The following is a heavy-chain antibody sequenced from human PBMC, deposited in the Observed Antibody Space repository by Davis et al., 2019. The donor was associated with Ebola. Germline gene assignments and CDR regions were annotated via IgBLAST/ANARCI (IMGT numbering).Heavy chain of an antibody. CDR3: ARGYSNGFDP. V-gene: IGHV4-34*01. Sequence: SETLSLTCAVYGGSFSGYYWSWIRQPPGKGLEWIGEINHSGSTNYNPSLKSRVTISVDTSKNQFSLKLSSVTAADTAVYYCARGYSNGFDPWGQGPWSPSPQ. CDR2: INHSGST. J-gene: IGHJ5*02. D-gene: IGHD1-26*01. CDR1: GGSFSGYY.